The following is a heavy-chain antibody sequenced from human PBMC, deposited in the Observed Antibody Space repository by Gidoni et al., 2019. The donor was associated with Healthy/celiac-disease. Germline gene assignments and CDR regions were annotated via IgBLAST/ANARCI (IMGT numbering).Heavy chain of an antibody. CDR2: INHSGST. Sequence: QVQLQQWGAGLLKPSETLSLTCAVYGCSFSGYYWSWIRQPPGKGLEWIGEINHSGSTNYNPSLKSRVTISVDTSKNQFSLKLSSVTAADTAVYYCARGSRELLVRTTLDYWGQGTLVTVSS. V-gene: IGHV4-34*01. CDR1: GCSFSGYY. J-gene: IGHJ4*02. D-gene: IGHD1-26*01. CDR3: ARGSRELLVRTTLDY.